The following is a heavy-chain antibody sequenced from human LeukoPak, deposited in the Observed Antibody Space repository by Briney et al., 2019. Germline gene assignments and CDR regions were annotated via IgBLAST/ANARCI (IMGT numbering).Heavy chain of an antibody. D-gene: IGHD5-24*01. CDR2: INPSGGST. Sequence: ASVKVSCKASGYTFTSYYMHWVRQAPGQGLEWMGIINPSGGSTSYAQKFQGRVTMTRDMSTSTAYMELSSLRSEDTAVYYCARDDGYNWFDPWGQGTLVTVSS. CDR3: ARDDGYNWFDP. V-gene: IGHV1-46*01. CDR1: GYTFTSYY. J-gene: IGHJ5*02.